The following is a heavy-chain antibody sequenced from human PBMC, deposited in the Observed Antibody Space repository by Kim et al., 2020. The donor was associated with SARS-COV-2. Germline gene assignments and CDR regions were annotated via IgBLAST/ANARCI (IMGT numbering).Heavy chain of an antibody. CDR1: GYTFTGYY. J-gene: IGHJ4*02. V-gene: IGHV1-2*02. D-gene: IGHD3-22*01. CDR3: ARTRVAWHYYDSSGLGGKVDYYFDY. CDR2: INPNSGGT. Sequence: ASVKVSCKASGYTFTGYYMHWVRQAPGQGLEWMGWINPNSGGTNYAQKFQGRVTMTRDTSISTAYMELSRLRSDDTAVYYCARTRVAWHYYDSSGLGGKVDYYFDYWGQGTLVTVSS.